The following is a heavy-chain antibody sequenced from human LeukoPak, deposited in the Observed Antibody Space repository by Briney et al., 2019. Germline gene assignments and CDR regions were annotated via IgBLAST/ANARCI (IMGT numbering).Heavy chain of an antibody. CDR1: GFTFSSYA. Sequence: GGSLRLSCAASGFTFSSYAMNWVRQAPGKGLEWVSTISGGGGSTYYADSVKGRFTISRDNSKNTLYLQMNSLRAEDTAIYYCAKDLNSGGYYIDYYYGVDVWGQGTTVTVSS. CDR3: AKDLNSGGYYIDYYYGVDV. J-gene: IGHJ6*02. D-gene: IGHD1-26*01. V-gene: IGHV3-23*01. CDR2: ISGGGGST.